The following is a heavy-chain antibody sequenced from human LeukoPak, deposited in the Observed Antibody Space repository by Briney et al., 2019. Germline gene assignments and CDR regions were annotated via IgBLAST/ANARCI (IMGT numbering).Heavy chain of an antibody. CDR1: GGSINSYY. Sequence: SETLSLTGTVSGGSINSYYWSWIRQPPGKGLEWIGNIYYTGNTNYNPSLKSRVSISLDTSRNQFFLNLSSVTAADTAVYYCARSFGSKNAFDVWGQGTVVTVSS. D-gene: IGHD3-3*01. CDR3: ARSFGSKNAFDV. V-gene: IGHV4-59*08. J-gene: IGHJ3*01. CDR2: IYYTGNT.